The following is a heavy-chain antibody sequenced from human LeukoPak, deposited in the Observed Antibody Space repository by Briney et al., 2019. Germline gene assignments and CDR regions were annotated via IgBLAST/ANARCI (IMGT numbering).Heavy chain of an antibody. V-gene: IGHV3-21*01. CDR2: ISVRSNYI. Sequence: GVSLRLSCAASGFTFSSYSINWVRQSPGKGLEWVSSISVRSNYIYYADSVRGRFSISRDDARDSLYLEMNSLRAEDSAVYYCVRLRRNSDRSGYYYYYDYWGQGTLVTVSS. D-gene: IGHD3-22*01. CDR3: VRLRRNSDRSGYYYYYDY. CDR1: GFTFSSYS. J-gene: IGHJ4*02.